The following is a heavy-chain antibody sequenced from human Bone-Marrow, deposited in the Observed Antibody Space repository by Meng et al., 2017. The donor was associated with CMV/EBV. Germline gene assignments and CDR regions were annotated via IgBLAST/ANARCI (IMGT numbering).Heavy chain of an antibody. J-gene: IGHJ4*02. CDR2: YKKKGDTYIT. CDR3: AAYISGYPY. Sequence: GGSLRLSCAVSGFTIGAHWMDWVRQAPGKGLEWVGRYKKKGDTYITEYAVPVKGRVTISTDDSKNSLDLQMSSLKTEDTAVYFCAAYISGYPYWGQGTQFTVSS. D-gene: IGHD5-18*01. CDR1: GFTIGAHW. V-gene: IGHV3-72*01.